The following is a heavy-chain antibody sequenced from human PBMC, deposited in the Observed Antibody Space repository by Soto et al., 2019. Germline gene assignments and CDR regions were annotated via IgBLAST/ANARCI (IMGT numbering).Heavy chain of an antibody. D-gene: IGHD3-9*01. J-gene: IGHJ6*02. V-gene: IGHV3-48*01. CDR2: ISSSSSTI. CDR3: ARDVYYDILTGYYKYYGMDV. Sequence: PGGSLRLSCAASGFTFSSYSMNWVRQAPGKGLEWVSYISSSSSTIYYADSVKGRFTISRDNAKNSLYLQMNSLRAEDTAVYYCARDVYYDILTGYYKYYGMDVWGQGTTVTVSS. CDR1: GFTFSSYS.